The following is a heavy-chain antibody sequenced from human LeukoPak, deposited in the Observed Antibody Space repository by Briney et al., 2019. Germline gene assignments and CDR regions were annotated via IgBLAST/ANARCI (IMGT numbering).Heavy chain of an antibody. V-gene: IGHV1-8*01. J-gene: IGHJ6*02. D-gene: IGHD2-15*01. CDR3: ARAEGDCSGGSCYSSRGYYYYGMDV. Sequence: ASVKVSCKASGYTFTSYDINWVRQATGQGLEWMGWMNPNSGNTGYSQKFQGRVTMTRNTSISTAYMELSSLRAEDTAVYYCARAEGDCSGGSCYSSRGYYYYGMDVWGQGTTVTVSS. CDR2: MNPNSGNT. CDR1: GYTFTSYD.